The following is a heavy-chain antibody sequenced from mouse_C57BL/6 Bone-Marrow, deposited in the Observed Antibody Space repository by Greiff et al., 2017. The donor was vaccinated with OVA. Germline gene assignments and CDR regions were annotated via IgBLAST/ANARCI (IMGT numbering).Heavy chain of an antibody. CDR2: ISDGGSYT. CDR3: ARDRLGRYFDV. V-gene: IGHV5-4*01. D-gene: IGHD4-1*01. CDR1: GFTFSSYA. J-gene: IGHJ1*03. Sequence: EVHLVESGGGLVKPGGSLKLSCAASGFTFSSYAMSWVRQTPEKSLEWVGTISDGGSYTNYPDNVKGRFTISRDNAKNNLYLQMRQLKSEDTAMYYCARDRLGRYFDVWGTGTTVTVSS.